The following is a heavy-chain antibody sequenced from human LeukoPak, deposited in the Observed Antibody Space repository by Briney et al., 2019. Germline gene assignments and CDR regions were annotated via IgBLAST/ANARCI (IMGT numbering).Heavy chain of an antibody. CDR3: ARQKIGSSYYDSSGYLDY. CDR2: IYYSGST. V-gene: IGHV4-39*01. J-gene: IGHJ4*02. D-gene: IGHD3-22*01. CDR1: GGSISSSSYY. Sequence: PSETLSLTCTVSGGSISSSSYYWGWIRQPPGKGLEWIGSIYYSGSTYYNPSLKSRVTISVDTSKNQFSLKLSSVTAADTAVYYCARQKIGSSYYDSSGYLDYWGQGTLVTVSS.